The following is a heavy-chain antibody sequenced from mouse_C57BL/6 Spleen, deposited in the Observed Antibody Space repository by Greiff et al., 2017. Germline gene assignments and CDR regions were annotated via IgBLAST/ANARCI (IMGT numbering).Heavy chain of an antibody. J-gene: IGHJ2*01. CDR2: IYPGSGST. CDR1: GYTFTSYW. V-gene: IGHV1-55*01. Sequence: QVQLQQPGAELVKPGASVKLSCKASGYTFTSYWMTWVKQRPGQGLEWIGDIYPGSGSTNYNEKFKSKATLTVDKSSSTAYLQLSSLTSEDSAVYSCATDCVNTFDYWGQGTTLTVSS. CDR3: ATDCVNTFDY.